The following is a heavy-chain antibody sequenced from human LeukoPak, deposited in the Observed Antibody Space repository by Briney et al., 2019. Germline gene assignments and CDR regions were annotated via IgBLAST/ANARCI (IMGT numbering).Heavy chain of an antibody. CDR2: INPNSGGT. CDR3: ARALYDSSGYYAVHFDY. D-gene: IGHD3-22*01. Sequence: ASVKVSCKASGYTFTGYYMHWVRQAPGQGLEWMGWINPNSGGTNYAQKFQGRVTMTRDTSISTAYMELSRLRSDDTAVYYCARALYDSSGYYAVHFDYWGQGTLVTVSS. J-gene: IGHJ4*02. CDR1: GYTFTGYY. V-gene: IGHV1-2*02.